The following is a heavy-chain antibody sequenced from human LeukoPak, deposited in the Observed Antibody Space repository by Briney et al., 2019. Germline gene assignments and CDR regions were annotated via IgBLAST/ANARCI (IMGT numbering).Heavy chain of an antibody. CDR2: IRGKAYGGTT. Sequence: GSLGLSCTASGFIFGDYGMSWFRQAPGKGLGWVGFIRGKAYGGTTEYAASVKGRFTISRDDSKSIAYLQMNSLKTEYTAVYYCSRDSSGYSYYFDYWGQGTLVTVSS. D-gene: IGHD3-22*01. CDR3: SRDSSGYSYYFDY. V-gene: IGHV3-49*03. CDR1: GFIFGDYG. J-gene: IGHJ4*02.